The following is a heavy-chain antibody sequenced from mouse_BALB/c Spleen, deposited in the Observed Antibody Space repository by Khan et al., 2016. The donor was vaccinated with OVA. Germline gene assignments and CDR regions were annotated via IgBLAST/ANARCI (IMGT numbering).Heavy chain of an antibody. J-gene: IGHJ4*01. CDR3: ARSNDNGIGVYAMDY. CDR2: IAPGSGST. Sequence: DLVKPGASVKLSCKASGYTFTSYWINWITQRPGQGLECVGRIAPGSGSTSYNEMFKDKTTLTVDTSSSPAYIQLISLSSEDSAVSFCARSNDNGIGVYAMDYWGQGTSVTVSP. V-gene: IGHV1S41*01. D-gene: IGHD2-4*01. CDR1: GYTFTSYW.